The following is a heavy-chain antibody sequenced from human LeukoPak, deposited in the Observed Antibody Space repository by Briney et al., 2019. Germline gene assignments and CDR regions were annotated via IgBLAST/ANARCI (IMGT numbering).Heavy chain of an antibody. CDR2: IYSGGST. D-gene: IGHD3-22*01. CDR3: ARAAISNDYYDSSGYYYY. J-gene: IGHJ4*02. V-gene: IGHV3-66*01. CDR1: GFTVSSNY. Sequence: GGSLRLSCAASGFTVSSNYMSWVRQAPGKGLEWVSGIYSGGSTYYADSVKGRFTISRDNSKNTLYLQMNSLRAEDTAVYYCARAAISNDYYDSSGYYYYWGQGTLVTVSS.